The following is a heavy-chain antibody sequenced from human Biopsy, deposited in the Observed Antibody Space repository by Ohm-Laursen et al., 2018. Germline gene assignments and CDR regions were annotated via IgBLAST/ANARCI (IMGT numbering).Heavy chain of an antibody. V-gene: IGHV3-9*01. D-gene: IGHD1/OR15-1a*01. J-gene: IGHJ4*02. Sequence: SSLRLSCAASGFKFDEFAMHWVRQTPGKGLEWVSAINWNSDRVDYADSVKGRFTISRDNAKNSLYLQINSLRAEDTAVYYCARDLSFGTVSDYWGQGTLVTVSS. CDR1: GFKFDEFA. CDR3: ARDLSFGTVSDY. CDR2: INWNSDRV.